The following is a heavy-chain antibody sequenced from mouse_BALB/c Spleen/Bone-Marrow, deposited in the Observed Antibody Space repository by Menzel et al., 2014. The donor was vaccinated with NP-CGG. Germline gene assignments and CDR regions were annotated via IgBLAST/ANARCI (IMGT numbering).Heavy chain of an antibody. CDR1: GYTFTSYY. Sequence: VKLMESGAELVKPGASVKLSCKASGYTFTSYYMYWVKQRPGQGLEWIGEINPSNGGTNFSEKFKSKATLTVDKSSSTAYMQLSSLTSEDSAVYYCTRENYGFAYWGQGTLVTVSA. V-gene: IGHV1S81*02. CDR2: INPSNGGT. CDR3: TRENYGFAY. J-gene: IGHJ3*01. D-gene: IGHD1-1*02.